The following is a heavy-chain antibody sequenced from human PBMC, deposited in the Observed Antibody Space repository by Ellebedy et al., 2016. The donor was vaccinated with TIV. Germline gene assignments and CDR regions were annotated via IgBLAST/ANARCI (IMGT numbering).Heavy chain of an antibody. CDR1: GGSFSGYY. J-gene: IGHJ4*02. CDR2: INHSGST. V-gene: IGHV4-34*01. Sequence: SETLSLXCAVYGGSFSGYYWSWIRQPPGKGLEWIGEINHSGSTNYNPSLKSRVTISVDTSKNQFSLKLSSVTAADTAVYYCARGGGFDYWGQGTLVTVSS. CDR3: ARGGGFDY. D-gene: IGHD3-10*01.